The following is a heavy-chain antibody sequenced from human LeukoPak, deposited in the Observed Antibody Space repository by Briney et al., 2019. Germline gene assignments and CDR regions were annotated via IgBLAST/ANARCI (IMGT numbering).Heavy chain of an antibody. CDR3: ARGSRGRIKNWFDP. V-gene: IGHV1-8*01. D-gene: IGHD2-15*01. J-gene: IGHJ5*02. Sequence: ASVKVSCKASGYTFTSYDINWVRQATGQGLEWMGWMNPNSGNTGYAQKFQGRVTMTRNTSISTAYMELSSLRSEDTAVYYCARGSRGRIKNWFDPWGQGTLVTVSS. CDR1: GYTFTSYD. CDR2: MNPNSGNT.